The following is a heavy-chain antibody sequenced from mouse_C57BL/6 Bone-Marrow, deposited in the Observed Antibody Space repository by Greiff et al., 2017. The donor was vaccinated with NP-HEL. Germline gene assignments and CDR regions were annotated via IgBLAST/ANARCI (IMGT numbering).Heavy chain of an antibody. CDR2: ISNGGGST. CDR3: ARQSYYGSSYWFAY. J-gene: IGHJ3*01. Sequence: DVMLVESGGGLVQPGGSLKLSCAASGFTFSDYYMYWVRQTPEKRLEWVAYISNGGGSTYCPDPVKGRFTISRDNAKNTLYLQMSRLKSEDTAMYYCARQSYYGSSYWFAYWGQGTLVTVSA. CDR1: GFTFSDYY. D-gene: IGHD1-1*01. V-gene: IGHV5-12*01.